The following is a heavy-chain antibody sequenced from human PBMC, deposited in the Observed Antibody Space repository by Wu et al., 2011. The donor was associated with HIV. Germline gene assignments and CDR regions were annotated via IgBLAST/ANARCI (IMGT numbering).Heavy chain of an antibody. D-gene: IGHD3-10*01. V-gene: IGHV1-69-2*01. J-gene: IGHJ4*02. CDR2: IDPDDSET. Sequence: EVQLAQSGAEVRRPGATVKLSCKISGFTFTEYYIHWIQQAPGKGLVWVGLIDPDDSETKYAEKFEGRVTITADTSTDTAYVELSGLRSADTAVYYCTRSLLATKPFFDYWGQGSLVTVST. CDR3: TRSLLATKPFFDY. CDR1: GFTFTEYY.